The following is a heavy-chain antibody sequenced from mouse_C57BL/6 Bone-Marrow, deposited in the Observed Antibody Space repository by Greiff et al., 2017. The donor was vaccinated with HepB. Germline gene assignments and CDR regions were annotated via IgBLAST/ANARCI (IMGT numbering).Heavy chain of an antibody. D-gene: IGHD2-5*01. Sequence: QVQLQQPGAELVRPGSSVKLSCKASGYTFTSYWIHWVKQRPIQGLEWIGNIDPSDSETHYNQKFKDKATLTVDKSSSTAYMQLSSLTSEDSAVYYCARMKAYYSNPWFAYWGQGTLVTVSA. J-gene: IGHJ3*01. CDR3: ARMKAYYSNPWFAY. CDR1: GYTFTSYW. CDR2: IDPSDSET. V-gene: IGHV1-52*01.